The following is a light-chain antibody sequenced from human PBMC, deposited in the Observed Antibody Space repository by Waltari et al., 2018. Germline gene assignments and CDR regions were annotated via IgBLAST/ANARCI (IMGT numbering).Light chain of an antibody. J-gene: IGLJ2*01. V-gene: IGLV2-11*01. CDR1: NSDVGGYNY. Sequence: QSALTQPRSVSGSPGQSVTISCSGSNSDVGGYNYVSWYQQHPGKAPKLMISDVTKRPSGFPDRFSGSKSGNTASLTISGLQAEDEADYYCSSYAGSSVAFGGGTKLTVL. CDR2: DVT. CDR3: SSYAGSSVA.